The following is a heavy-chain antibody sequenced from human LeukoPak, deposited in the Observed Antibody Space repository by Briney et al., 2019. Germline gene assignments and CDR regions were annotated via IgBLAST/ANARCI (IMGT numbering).Heavy chain of an antibody. D-gene: IGHD2-2*01. CDR2: ISAYNGNT. V-gene: IGHV1-18*01. CDR1: GYTFTSYG. CDR3: ARVYCSSTSCNHAFDI. Sequence: GASVKVSCKASGYTFTSYGISWVRQAPGQGLEWMGWISAYNGNTNYAQKLQGRVTMTTDTSTSTAYMELRSLRSDDTAVYYCARVYCSSTSCNHAFDIWGQGTMVTVSS. J-gene: IGHJ3*02.